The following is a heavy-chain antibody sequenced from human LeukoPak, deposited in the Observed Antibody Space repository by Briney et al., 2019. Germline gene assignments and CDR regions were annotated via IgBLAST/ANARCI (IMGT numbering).Heavy chain of an antibody. Sequence: GASVKVSCKASGYTFTSYGISWVRQAPGQGLEWMGWISSYNGNTHYAHNLQGRVTMTTDTSTSTAYMELRSLRADDTAVYYCARDEARYSNGYCPDWFDPWGQGTLVTVSS. CDR2: ISSYNGNT. CDR1: GYTFTSYG. D-gene: IGHD3-22*01. J-gene: IGHJ5*02. CDR3: ARDEARYSNGYCPDWFDP. V-gene: IGHV1-18*01.